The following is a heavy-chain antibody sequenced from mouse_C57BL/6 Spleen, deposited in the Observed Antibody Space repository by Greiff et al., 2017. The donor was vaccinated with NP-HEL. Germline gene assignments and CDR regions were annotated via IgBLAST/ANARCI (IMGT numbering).Heavy chain of an antibody. V-gene: IGHV1-15*01. D-gene: IGHD1-1*01. CDR2: IDPETGGT. Sequence: QVQLKESGAELVRPGASVTLSCKASGYTFTDYEMHWVKQTPVHGLEWIGAIDPETGGTAYNQKFKGKAILTADKSSSTAYMELRSLTSEDSAVYYCTRLPTVVATRWGQGTLVTVSA. CDR1: GYTFTDYE. CDR3: TRLPTVVATR. J-gene: IGHJ3*02.